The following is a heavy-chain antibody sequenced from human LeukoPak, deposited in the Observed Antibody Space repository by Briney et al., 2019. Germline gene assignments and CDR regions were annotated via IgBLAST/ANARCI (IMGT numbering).Heavy chain of an antibody. CDR2: IIPILGTA. Sequence: SVKVSCKASGGTFSSYAISWVRQAPGQGLEWMGRIIPILGTANYAQKFQGRVTITTDESTSTAYMELSSLRSEDTAVYYCARDDGDDDAFDIWGQGTMVTVSS. D-gene: IGHD4-17*01. CDR1: GGTFSSYA. J-gene: IGHJ3*02. V-gene: IGHV1-69*05. CDR3: ARDDGDDDAFDI.